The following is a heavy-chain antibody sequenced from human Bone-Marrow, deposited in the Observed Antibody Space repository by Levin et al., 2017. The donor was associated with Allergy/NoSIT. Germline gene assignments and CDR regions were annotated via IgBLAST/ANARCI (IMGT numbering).Heavy chain of an antibody. CDR3: ARGGSGSNDY. V-gene: IGHV1-2*02. CDR1: GYTFSDYY. D-gene: IGHD1-26*01. J-gene: IGHJ4*02. CDR2: INPKRGDT. Sequence: ASVKVSCTISGYTFSDYYIHWVRQAPGQGLEWMGWINPKRGDTNFAQTFHGRVVLSRNTSISTVYMELGSLRSDDTALYYCARGGSGSNDYWGQGTLVTVSS.